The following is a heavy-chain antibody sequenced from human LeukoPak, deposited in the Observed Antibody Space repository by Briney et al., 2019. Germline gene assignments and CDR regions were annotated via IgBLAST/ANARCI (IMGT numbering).Heavy chain of an antibody. D-gene: IGHD2-15*01. Sequence: PGGSLRLSCAASGFTFGSYGMHWDRQAPGKGLEWVAVISYDGGNKYYADSEKGRFTISRDNSKNTLYLQMNNLRAEDTAVYYCARNLGYCSGGSCQKRGMDVWGQGTTVTVSS. CDR2: ISYDGGNK. CDR1: GFTFGSYG. V-gene: IGHV3-30-3*01. J-gene: IGHJ6*02. CDR3: ARNLGYCSGGSCQKRGMDV.